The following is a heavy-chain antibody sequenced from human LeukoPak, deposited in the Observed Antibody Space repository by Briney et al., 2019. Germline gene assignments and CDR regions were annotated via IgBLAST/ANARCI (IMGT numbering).Heavy chain of an antibody. CDR1: GYTFTSYY. D-gene: IGHD1-26*01. V-gene: IGHV1-69*06. CDR3: ARGRRSGSYYYAFDI. Sequence: SVKVSCKASGYTFTSYYMHWVRQAPGQGLEWMGGIIPIFGTANYAQKFQGRVTITADKSTSTAYMELSSLRSEDTAVYYCARGRRSGSYYYAFDIWGQGTMVTVSS. J-gene: IGHJ3*02. CDR2: IIPIFGTA.